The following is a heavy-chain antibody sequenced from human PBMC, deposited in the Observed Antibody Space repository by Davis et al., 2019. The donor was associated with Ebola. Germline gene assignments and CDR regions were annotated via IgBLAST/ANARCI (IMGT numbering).Heavy chain of an antibody. J-gene: IGHJ3*02. CDR1: GFTFDDYA. CDR2: ISGDGGST. CDR3: AKDLTDQYCSGGSCYSHDAFDI. D-gene: IGHD2-15*01. Sequence: GESLKISCAASGFTFDDYAMHWVRQAPGKGLEWVSLISGDGGSTYYADSVKGRFTISRDNSKNSLYLQMNSLRTEDTALYYCAKDLTDQYCSGGSCYSHDAFDIWGQGTMVTVSS. V-gene: IGHV3-43*02.